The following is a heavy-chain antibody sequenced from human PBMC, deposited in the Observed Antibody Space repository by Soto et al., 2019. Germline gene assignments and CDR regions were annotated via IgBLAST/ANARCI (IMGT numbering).Heavy chain of an antibody. CDR2: INHRGTT. D-gene: IGHD2-21*01. V-gene: IGHV4-34*04. Sequence: QVQLQQWGTGLLKPSETLSLHCAVHGESLRGYYWSWIRQTPAMGLEWIGEINHRGTTNHDSSLKSRAFISMYTSKYQVSRMLNYVTAADTAVNYCARGYPRSILSTALTTSSGFDSWGQGTLVTVSS. J-gene: IGHJ5*01. CDR1: GESLRGYY. CDR3: ARGYPRSILSTALTTSSGFDS.